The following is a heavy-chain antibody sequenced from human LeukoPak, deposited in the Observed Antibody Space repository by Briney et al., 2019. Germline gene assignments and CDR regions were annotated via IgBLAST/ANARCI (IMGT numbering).Heavy chain of an antibody. CDR2: ISGSGDST. D-gene: IGHD6-13*01. CDR1: GFTFSNYA. CDR3: AKDRGSSWSFNY. Sequence: GGSLRLSCAASGFTFSNYALSWVRQAPGKGLEWVSTISGSGDSTYYVDSVKGRFTISRDSSKNTVYLQMNSLRAEDTALYYCAKDRGSSWSFNYWGQGNLVTVSS. J-gene: IGHJ4*02. V-gene: IGHV3-23*01.